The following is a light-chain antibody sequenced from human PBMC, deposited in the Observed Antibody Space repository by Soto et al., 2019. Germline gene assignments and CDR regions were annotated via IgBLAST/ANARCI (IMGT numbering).Light chain of an antibody. V-gene: IGLV2-14*01. CDR2: EFS. CDR1: SSDVGGYIY. J-gene: IGLJ2*01. Sequence: QSVLTQPASVSGSPGQSITISCTGTSSDVGGYIYVSWYQQHPGKAPKLMIYEFSHRPSGVSNRFSGSKSGNTASLTISGLQAEDEADYYCSSYTSTSTVLFGGGTQLTVL. CDR3: SSYTSTSTVL.